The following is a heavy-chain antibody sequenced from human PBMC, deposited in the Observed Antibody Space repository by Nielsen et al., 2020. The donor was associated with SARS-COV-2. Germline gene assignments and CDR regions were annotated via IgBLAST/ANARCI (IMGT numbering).Heavy chain of an antibody. D-gene: IGHD6-13*01. CDR3: AREMGGSSRHFDY. V-gene: IGHV3-74*01. J-gene: IGHJ4*02. CDR2: IGSDESIT. Sequence: GGSLRLSCAASGFTFSSSWMHWVRQAPVKGLVWVSRIGSDESITNYVDSVKGRFTISRDNAKNTLYLQMNSLRAEDTAVYYCAREMGGSSRHFDYWGQGTLVTVSS. CDR1: GFTFSSSW.